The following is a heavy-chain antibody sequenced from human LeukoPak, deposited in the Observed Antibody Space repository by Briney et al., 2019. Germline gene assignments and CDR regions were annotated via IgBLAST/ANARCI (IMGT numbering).Heavy chain of an antibody. J-gene: IGHJ3*01. CDR1: GYRLSNQW. Sequence: ESLKISRDASGYRLSNQWIGWVRQMPRKGLECMGIIYPADSDTRYSPSFEGQVSISVDKSITTAYLQWSSLKASDTAIYYCARTEYHYGSGSRFAFDVWGQGTVVSVSS. CDR2: IYPADSDT. D-gene: IGHD3-10*01. V-gene: IGHV5-51*01. CDR3: ARTEYHYGSGSRFAFDV.